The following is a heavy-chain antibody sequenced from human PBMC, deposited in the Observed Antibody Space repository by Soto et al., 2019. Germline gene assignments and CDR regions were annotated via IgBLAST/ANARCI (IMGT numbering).Heavy chain of an antibody. J-gene: IGHJ4*02. CDR3: ASWSIGHGIAARPSFDY. CDR2: TYYRSKWYN. CDR1: GDSVSSNSAA. V-gene: IGHV6-1*01. Sequence: SQTLSLTCAISGDSVSSNSAAWNWIRQSPSRGLEWLGRTYYRSKWYNDYAVSVKSRITINPDTSKNQFSLQLNSVTPEDTAVYFCASWSIGHGIAARPSFDYWGQGTLVTVSS. D-gene: IGHD6-6*01.